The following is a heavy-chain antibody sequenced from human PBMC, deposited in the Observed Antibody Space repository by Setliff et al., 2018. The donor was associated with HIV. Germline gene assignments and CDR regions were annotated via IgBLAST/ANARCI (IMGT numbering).Heavy chain of an antibody. D-gene: IGHD5-12*01. J-gene: IGHJ4*02. CDR3: ASLRDGYNPHPDY. Sequence: PGESLKISCKGSGYSFTSYWIGWVRQMPGKGLEWMGKIYPGDSDTRYSPSFQGQVTISADKSISTAYLQWTSLKASDTAIYHCASLRDGYNPHPDYWGQGTLVTGSS. CDR1: GYSFTSYW. V-gene: IGHV5-51*01. CDR2: IYPGDSDT.